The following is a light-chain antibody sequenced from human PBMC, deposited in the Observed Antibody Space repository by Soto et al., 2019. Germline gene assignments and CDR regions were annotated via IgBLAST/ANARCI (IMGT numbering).Light chain of an antibody. CDR1: SSDVGYYNY. Sequence: QSALTQPRSVSGSPGQSVTISCTGTSSDVGYYNYVSWYQQHPGKAPKLMIYEVSNRPSGVSSRFSGSKSGNTASLTISGLQAEDEADYYCSSYTSSSTLLYVFGTGTKVTV. CDR2: EVS. J-gene: IGLJ1*01. V-gene: IGLV2-14*01. CDR3: SSYTSSSTLLYV.